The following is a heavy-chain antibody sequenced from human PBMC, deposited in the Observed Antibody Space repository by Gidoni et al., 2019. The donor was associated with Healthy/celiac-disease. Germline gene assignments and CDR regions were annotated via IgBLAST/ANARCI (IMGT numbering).Heavy chain of an antibody. Sequence: EVPLVESGGGLVKPGGSLRPYRVASAFTLGSYSMTWVCQAPGKGLEWVSSISSSSSDIYYADSVKGRFTISRDNAKNSLYLQMNSLRAEDTAVYYCAREEGDYVWGTTPPDYWGQGTLVTVSS. J-gene: IGHJ4*02. V-gene: IGHV3-21*01. CDR1: AFTLGSYS. CDR2: ISSSSSDI. D-gene: IGHD3-16*01. CDR3: AREEGDYVWGTTPPDY.